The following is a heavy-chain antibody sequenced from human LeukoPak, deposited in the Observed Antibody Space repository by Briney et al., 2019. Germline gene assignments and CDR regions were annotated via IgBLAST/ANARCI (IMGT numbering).Heavy chain of an antibody. V-gene: IGHV3-23*01. D-gene: IGHD3-10*01. CDR3: AKDDAWLRFGE. J-gene: IGHJ4*02. CDR1: GFTFSSYA. CDR2: ISGSGGST. Sequence: GGSLRLSCAASGFTFSSYAMSWVRQAPGKGLEWVSGISGSGGSTYYADSVKGRFTISRDNSKDTLYLEVISLTAEDTAVYYCAKDDAWLRFGEWSQGTLVTVSS.